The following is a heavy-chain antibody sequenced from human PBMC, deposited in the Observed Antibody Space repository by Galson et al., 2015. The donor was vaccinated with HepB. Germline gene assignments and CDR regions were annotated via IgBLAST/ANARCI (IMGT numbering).Heavy chain of an antibody. J-gene: IGHJ5*02. CDR2: CGSGNIK. CDR3: AKWRLSERWFDP. CDR1: GFTFSDFA. D-gene: IGHD1-1*01. V-gene: IGHV3-23*01. Sequence: SLRLSCAASGFTFSDFAMVWVRQAPGVGLEWVSTCGSGNIKYYADSVKGRFTISRDNSRNTLYLQMNSLRAEDTAVYYCAKWRLSERWFDPWGQGTLDTVSS.